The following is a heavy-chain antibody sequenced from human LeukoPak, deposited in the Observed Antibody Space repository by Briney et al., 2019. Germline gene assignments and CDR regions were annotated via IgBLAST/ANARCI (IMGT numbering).Heavy chain of an antibody. CDR1: GFTFSSYA. CDR3: ARGGYSGYDYSPLYYYYMDV. Sequence: GGSLRLSCAASGFTFSSYAMHWVRRAPGKGLEWVAVISYDGSNKYYADSVKGRFTISRDNSKNTLYLQMNSLRAEDTAVYYCARGGYSGYDYSPLYYYYMDVWGKGTTVTASS. J-gene: IGHJ6*03. CDR2: ISYDGSNK. V-gene: IGHV3-30*04. D-gene: IGHD5-12*01.